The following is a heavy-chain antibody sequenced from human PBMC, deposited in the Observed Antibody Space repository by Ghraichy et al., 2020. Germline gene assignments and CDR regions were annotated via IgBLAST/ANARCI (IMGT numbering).Heavy chain of an antibody. CDR1: GFTFSSYA. J-gene: IGHJ4*02. CDR2: ISGSGGST. D-gene: IGHD3-22*01. Sequence: LSLTCAASGFTFSSYAMSWVRQAPGKGLEWVSAISGSGGSTYYADSVKGRFTISRDNSKNTLYLQMNSLRAEDTAVYYCAKDQFYYDSSGYLDYWGQGTLVTVSS. CDR3: AKDQFYYDSSGYLDY. V-gene: IGHV3-23*01.